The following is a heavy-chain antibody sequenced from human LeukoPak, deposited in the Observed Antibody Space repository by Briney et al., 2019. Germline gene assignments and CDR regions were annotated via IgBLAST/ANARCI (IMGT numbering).Heavy chain of an antibody. CDR3: ARGEWELPFDY. CDR2: IYYSGST. J-gene: IGHJ4*02. CDR1: GGSISSHY. V-gene: IGHV4-59*11. Sequence: PSETLSLTCTVSGGSISSHYWSWIQQPPGKGLEWIGYIYYSGSTNYNPSLKSRVTISVDTSKNQFSLKLSSVTAADTAVYYCARGEWELPFDYWGQGTLVTVSS. D-gene: IGHD1-26*01.